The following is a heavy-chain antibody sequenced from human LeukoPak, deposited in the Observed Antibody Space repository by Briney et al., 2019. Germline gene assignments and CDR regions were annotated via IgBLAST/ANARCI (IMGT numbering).Heavy chain of an antibody. J-gene: IGHJ5*02. CDR1: GFTFSSYG. Sequence: GGSLRLSCAASGFTFSSYGMSWVRQAPGKGLEWVSAISGSGDSTYYADSVKGRFTISRDNSKNTLYLQMNSLRAEDTAVYYCAKDSYIIWFDPWGQGTLVTVSS. V-gene: IGHV3-23*01. D-gene: IGHD1-26*01. CDR2: ISGSGDST. CDR3: AKDSYIIWFDP.